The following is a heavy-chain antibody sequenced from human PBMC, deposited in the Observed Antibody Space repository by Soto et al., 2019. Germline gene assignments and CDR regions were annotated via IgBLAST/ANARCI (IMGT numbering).Heavy chain of an antibody. CDR3: ASAVTTPWGYFDY. CDR2: IIPILGIA. J-gene: IGHJ4*02. Sequence: ASVKVSCKASGGTFSSYTISWVRQAPGQGLEWMGRIIPILGIANYAQKFQGRVTITADKSTSTAYMELSSLRSEDTAVYYCASAVTTPWGYFDYWGREPWSPSPQ. V-gene: IGHV1-69*02. D-gene: IGHD4-17*01. CDR1: GGTFSSYT.